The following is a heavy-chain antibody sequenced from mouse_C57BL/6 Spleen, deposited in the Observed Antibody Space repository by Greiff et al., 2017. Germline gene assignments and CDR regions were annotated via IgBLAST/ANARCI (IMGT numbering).Heavy chain of an antibody. J-gene: IGHJ4*01. CDR3: AIITTVSMDY. V-gene: IGHV1-42*01. CDR1: GYSFTGYY. D-gene: IGHD1-2*01. Sequence: EVQLQQSGPELVKPGASVKISCKASGYSFTGYYMNWVKQSPEKSLEWIGEINPSTGGTTYNQKFKAKATLTVDKSSSTAYMQLKSLTSEDSAVYYCAIITTVSMDYWGQGTSVTVSS. CDR2: INPSTGGT.